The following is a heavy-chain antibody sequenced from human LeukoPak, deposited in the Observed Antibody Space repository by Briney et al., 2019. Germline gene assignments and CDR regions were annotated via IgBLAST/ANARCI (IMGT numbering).Heavy chain of an antibody. CDR3: ARDSMVRGVIILDY. CDR2: IYTSGST. CDR1: GGSISIYY. D-gene: IGHD3-10*01. V-gene: IGHV4-4*07. Sequence: PSETLSLTCTVSGGSISIYYCSWIRQPAGKGLESIGRIYTSGSTNYNPSLKSRVTMSVDTSKNQFSLKLSSVTAADTAVYYCARDSMVRGVIILDYWGQGTLVTVSS. J-gene: IGHJ4*02.